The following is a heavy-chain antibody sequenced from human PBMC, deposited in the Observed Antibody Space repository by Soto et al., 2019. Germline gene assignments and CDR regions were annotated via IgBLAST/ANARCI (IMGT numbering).Heavy chain of an antibody. D-gene: IGHD1-7*01. CDR1: GYTFTGYY. Sequence: ASVKVSCKASGYTFTGYYMHWVRQAPGQGLEWMGWINPNSGGTNYAQKFQGRVTMTRDTSISTAYMELSRLRSDDTAVYYCARVSREGTTLRHYYCYHGMDVWCQGTTVTVCS. CDR3: ARVSREGTTLRHYYCYHGMDV. V-gene: IGHV1-2*02. CDR2: INPNSGGT. J-gene: IGHJ6*02.